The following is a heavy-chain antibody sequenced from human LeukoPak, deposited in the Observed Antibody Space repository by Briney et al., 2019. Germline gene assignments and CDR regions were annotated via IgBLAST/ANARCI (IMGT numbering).Heavy chain of an antibody. J-gene: IGHJ4*02. Sequence: PGGSLRLSCAASGFSFSSYSMNWVRQAPGMGLEWISYISHSGSAEHYTDSVKGRFTISRDNAKNALYLQMNSLRAEDTAVYFCARDYVFAFDYWSQGTLVTVSS. CDR1: GFSFSSYS. CDR3: ARDYVFAFDY. V-gene: IGHV3-48*01. CDR2: ISHSGSAE. D-gene: IGHD3-10*02.